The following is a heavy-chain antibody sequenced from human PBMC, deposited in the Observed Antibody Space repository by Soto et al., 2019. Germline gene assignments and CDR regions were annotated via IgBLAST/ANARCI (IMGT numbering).Heavy chain of an antibody. CDR3: AREGDIVVVPAINWFDP. CDR1: GFTFRNYG. Sequence: PGGSLRLSCAASGFTFRNYGMNWVRQAPGKGLEWVSYIGIGSSTKYYADSVKGRFTISRDNAKNSLYLQMNSLRAEDTAVYYCAREGDIVVVPAINWFDPWGQGT. J-gene: IGHJ5*02. V-gene: IGHV3-48*01. D-gene: IGHD2-2*01. CDR2: IGIGSSTK.